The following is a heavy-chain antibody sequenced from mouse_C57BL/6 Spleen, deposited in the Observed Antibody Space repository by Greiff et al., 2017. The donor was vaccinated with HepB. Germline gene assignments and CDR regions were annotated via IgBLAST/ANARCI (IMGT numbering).Heavy chain of an antibody. J-gene: IGHJ4*01. V-gene: IGHV1-72*01. CDR1: GYTFTSSW. Sequence: QVQLQQPGAELVKPGASVKLSCKASGYTFTSSWMHWVKQRPGRGLEWIGRIDPNSGGTKYNEKFKSKATLTADKPSSTAYMQLSSLTSEDYAVYDCARGRLEVYYAMDYWGQGTSVTVSS. CDR3: ARGRLEVYYAMDY. CDR2: IDPNSGGT. D-gene: IGHD4-1*01.